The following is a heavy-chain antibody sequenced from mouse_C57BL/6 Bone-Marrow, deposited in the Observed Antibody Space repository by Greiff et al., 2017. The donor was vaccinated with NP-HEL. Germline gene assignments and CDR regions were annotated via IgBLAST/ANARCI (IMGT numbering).Heavy chain of an antibody. D-gene: IGHD4-1*01. CDR3: ERAELGGAFDY. CDR1: GFTFSDFY. V-gene: IGHV7-1*01. CDR2: SRNKANDYTT. J-gene: IGHJ2*01. Sequence: EVKLVESGGGLVQSGRSLRLSCATSGFTFSDFYMEWVRQAPGKGLEWIAASRNKANDYTTEYSASVKGRFIVSRDTSQSILYLQMNALRAEDTAIYYCERAELGGAFDYWGQGTTLTVSS.